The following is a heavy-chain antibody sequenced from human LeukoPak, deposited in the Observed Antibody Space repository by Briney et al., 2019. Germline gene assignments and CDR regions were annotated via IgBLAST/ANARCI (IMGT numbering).Heavy chain of an antibody. CDR1: GYTFTGYY. CDR3: ARGGRGPRYSSSWYLGY. D-gene: IGHD6-13*01. J-gene: IGHJ4*02. CDR2: INPNSGGT. V-gene: IGHV1-2*02. Sequence: GALMKVSCKASGYTFTGYYMHWVRQAPGQGLEWMGWINPNSGGTNYAQKFQGRVTMTRDTSISTAYMELSRLRSDDTAVYYCARGGRGPRYSSSWYLGYWGQGTLVTVSS.